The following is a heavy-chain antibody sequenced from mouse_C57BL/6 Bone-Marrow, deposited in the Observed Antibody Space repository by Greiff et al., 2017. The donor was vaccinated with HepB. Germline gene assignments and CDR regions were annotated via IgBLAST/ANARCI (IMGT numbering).Heavy chain of an antibody. CDR1: GFTFSDYG. J-gene: IGHJ1*03. D-gene: IGHD1-1*01. CDR3: ARRAVVATRYFDV. V-gene: IGHV5-17*01. Sequence: EVQLVESGGGLVKPGGSLKLSCAASGFTFSDYGMHWVRQAPEKGLEWVAYISSGSSTIYYADTVKGRFTISRNNSKNTLFMQMTSLRSEDTAMYYCARRAVVATRYFDVWGTGTTVTVSS. CDR2: ISSGSSTI.